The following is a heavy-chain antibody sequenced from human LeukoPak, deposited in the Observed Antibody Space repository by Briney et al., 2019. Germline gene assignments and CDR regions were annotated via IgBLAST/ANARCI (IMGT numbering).Heavy chain of an antibody. CDR3: ARAKAGLLWFGELLYPEGYYMDV. CDR1: GGSISSSSYY. D-gene: IGHD3-10*01. Sequence: PSETLSLTCTVSGGSISSSSYYWGWIRQPPGKGLEWIGSIYYSGSTYYNPSLKSRVTISVDTSKNQFSLKLSSVTAADTAVYYCARAKAGLLWFGELLYPEGYYMDVWGKGTTVTISS. V-gene: IGHV4-39*07. CDR2: IYYSGST. J-gene: IGHJ6*03.